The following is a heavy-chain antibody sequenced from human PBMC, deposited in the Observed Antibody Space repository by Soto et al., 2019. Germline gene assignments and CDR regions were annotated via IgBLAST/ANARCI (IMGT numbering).Heavy chain of an antibody. D-gene: IGHD1-7*01. J-gene: IGHJ4*02. CDR2: IYYSGST. CDR3: ARRGEAETTTGYFDY. Sequence: QLQLQESGPGLVKPSETLSLTCTVSGGSISSSSYYWGWIRQPPGKGLEWIGSIYYSGSTYYNPSLKSRVTISVDTSKNQFSLKRSSVTAADTAVYYCARRGEAETTTGYFDYWGQGTLVTVSS. CDR1: GGSISSSSYY. V-gene: IGHV4-39*01.